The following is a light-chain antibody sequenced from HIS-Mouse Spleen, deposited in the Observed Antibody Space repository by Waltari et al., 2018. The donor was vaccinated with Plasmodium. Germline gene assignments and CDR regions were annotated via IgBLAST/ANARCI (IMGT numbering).Light chain of an antibody. CDR2: EDS. V-gene: IGLV3-10*01. CDR3: YSTDSSGNHRV. Sequence: SYELTQPPSVSVSPGQPARLTSSGDALPKPYAYWYQQKSGQAPVLVIYEDSKRPSGIPERFSGSSSGTMATLTISGAQVEDEADYYCYSTDSSGNHRVFGGGTKLTVL. J-gene: IGLJ3*02. CDR1: ALPKPY.